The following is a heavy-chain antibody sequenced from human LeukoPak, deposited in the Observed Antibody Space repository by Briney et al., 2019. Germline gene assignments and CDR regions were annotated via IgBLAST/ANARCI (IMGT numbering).Heavy chain of an antibody. D-gene: IGHD3-22*01. J-gene: IGHJ4*02. CDR3: ARGRRYDSSGYHVKADC. CDR2: IYHSGST. CDR1: GGSISSYD. V-gene: IGHV4-4*02. Sequence: SETLSLTCTVSGGSISSYDWSWVRQPPGKGLEWIGEIYHSGSTNYNPSLKSRVTISVDKSKNQFSLKLSSVTAADTAVYYCARGRRYDSSGYHVKADCWGQGTLVTVSS.